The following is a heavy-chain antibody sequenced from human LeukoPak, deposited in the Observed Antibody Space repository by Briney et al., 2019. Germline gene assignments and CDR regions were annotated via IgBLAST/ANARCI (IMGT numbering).Heavy chain of an antibody. V-gene: IGHV4-39*07. J-gene: IGHJ6*03. CDR1: GGSISSSTYY. CDR2: IYYSGST. CDR3: ARGWIQLEYYHYYYMDV. Sequence: SETLSLTCTVSGGSISSSTYYWGWIRQPPGKGLEWIGTIYYSGSTYYNPSLKSRVTILVDTSKNQFSLKLNSVTAADTAVYYCARGWIQLEYYHYYYMDVWGKGTTVTVSS. D-gene: IGHD5-24*01.